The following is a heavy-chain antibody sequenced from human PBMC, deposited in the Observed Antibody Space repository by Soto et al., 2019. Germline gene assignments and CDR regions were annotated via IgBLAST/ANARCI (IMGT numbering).Heavy chain of an antibody. D-gene: IGHD3-3*01. CDR3: AKSLRITIFGVVISPYYYYYMDV. V-gene: IGHV3-30*18. CDR2: ISYDGSNK. CDR1: GFTFSSYG. J-gene: IGHJ6*03. Sequence: GGSLRLSCAASGFTFSSYGMHWVRQAPGKGLEWVAVISYDGSNKYYADSVKGRFTISRDNSKNTLYLQMNSLRAEDTAVYYCAKSLRITIFGVVISPYYYYYMDVWGKGTTVTVSS.